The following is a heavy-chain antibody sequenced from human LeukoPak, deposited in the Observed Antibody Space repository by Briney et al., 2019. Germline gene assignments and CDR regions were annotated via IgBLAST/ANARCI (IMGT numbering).Heavy chain of an antibody. V-gene: IGHV3-23*01. CDR1: GFTFSSYS. CDR2: ISSGAGST. Sequence: GGSLRLSCVASGFTFSSYSLSWVRQAPGKGLQWISTISSGAGSTFYADSVKVRFTISKDTSENTLSLHMNSLRPEDTAVHYCVKGGASSSEGGWGQGTLVTVSS. D-gene: IGHD6-6*01. J-gene: IGHJ4*02. CDR3: VKGGASSSEGG.